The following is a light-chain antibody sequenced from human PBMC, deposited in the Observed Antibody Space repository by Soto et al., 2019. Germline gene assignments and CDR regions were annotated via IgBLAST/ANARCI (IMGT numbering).Light chain of an antibody. J-gene: IGKJ5*01. CDR1: QNVRSN. Sequence: EIVMTQSPATLSVSPGERATLSCRASQNVRSNLAWYQQKPGQAPRLLIYGASSRATGIPDRFSGTGSETDFTLTISRLEPEDFAVYYCQQYDNSPITFGQGTRLE. V-gene: IGKV3-20*01. CDR2: GAS. CDR3: QQYDNSPIT.